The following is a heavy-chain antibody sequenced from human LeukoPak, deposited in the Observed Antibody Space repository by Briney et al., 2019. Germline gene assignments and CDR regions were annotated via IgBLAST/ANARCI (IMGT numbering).Heavy chain of an antibody. D-gene: IGHD1-26*01. CDR2: IKQDGSEK. Sequence: PGGSLRLSCAASGFTFSSYWMSWVRQAPGKGLEWVANIKQDGSEKYYVDSVKGRFTISRDNAKNSLYLQMNSLRAEDTAVYYCARVRPRVFGIVGTRGYWGQGTLVTVSS. CDR3: ARVRPRVFGIVGTRGY. CDR1: GFTFSSYW. J-gene: IGHJ4*02. V-gene: IGHV3-7*01.